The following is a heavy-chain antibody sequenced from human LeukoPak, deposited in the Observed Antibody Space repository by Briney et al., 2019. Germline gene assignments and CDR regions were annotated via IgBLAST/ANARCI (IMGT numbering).Heavy chain of an antibody. V-gene: IGHV5-10-1*01. D-gene: IGHD6-13*01. J-gene: IGHJ5*02. CDR1: GYRFSSYW. Sequence: GESLKISCKGSGYRFSSYWITWVRQMPGKGLEWMGRIGPSDSYTKYSPSFQGHVTTSADKSISTAYLQWSSLKASDTAMYYCARRYSSSSFSWFDPWGQGTLVTVSS. CDR2: IGPSDSYT. CDR3: ARRYSSSSFSWFDP.